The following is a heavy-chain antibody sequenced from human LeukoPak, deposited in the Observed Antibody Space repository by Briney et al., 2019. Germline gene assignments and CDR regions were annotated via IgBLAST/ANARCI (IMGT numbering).Heavy chain of an antibody. Sequence: GASVKVSCKASGYTFTSYYMHWVRQAPGQGLEWMGIINPSGGSTSYAQKFQGRVTMTRDMSTSTVYMELSSLRSEDTAVYYCARWTAMYYYDGVEVDYWGQGTLVTVSS. J-gene: IGHJ4*02. CDR2: INPSGGST. CDR3: ARWTAMYYYDGVEVDY. D-gene: IGHD3-22*01. CDR1: GYTFTSYY. V-gene: IGHV1-46*01.